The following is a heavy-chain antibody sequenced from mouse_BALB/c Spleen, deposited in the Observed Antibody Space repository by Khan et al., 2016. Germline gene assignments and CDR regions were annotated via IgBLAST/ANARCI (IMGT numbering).Heavy chain of an antibody. Sequence: QIQLVQSGTELPRPGASVKLSCKASGYTFTDYYLHWVMQRTGQGLEWIGEIFPGSGSTYYNEKFKGKASLTADTSSSTAYMQLHSLTSEDSAVYYCARSDDGYFAMDYWGHGASVTVSS. V-gene: IGHV1-77*01. CDR3: ARSDDGYFAMDY. CDR1: GYTFTDYY. D-gene: IGHD1-2*01. J-gene: IGHJ4*01. CDR2: IFPGSGST.